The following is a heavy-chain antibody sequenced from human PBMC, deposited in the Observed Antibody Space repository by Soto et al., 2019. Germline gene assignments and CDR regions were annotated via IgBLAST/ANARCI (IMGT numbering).Heavy chain of an antibody. J-gene: IGHJ6*02. Sequence: QAHLEQSGAEVKRPGASVKVSCKASGYTFSDFDINWLRQAPGQGPEWMGWMNANSGDTFFAQRFQGKFNMTWDTCPSTAYLEVGSLTSDDTALYYCARGNPFNYAGFDVWGQGTTVAVSS. CDR2: MNANSGDT. D-gene: IGHD3-16*01. CDR3: ARGNPFNYAGFDV. CDR1: GYTFSDFD. V-gene: IGHV1-8*01.